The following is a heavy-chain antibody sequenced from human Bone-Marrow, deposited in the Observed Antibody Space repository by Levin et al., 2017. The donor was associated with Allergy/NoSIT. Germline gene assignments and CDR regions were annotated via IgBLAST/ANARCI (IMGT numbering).Heavy chain of an antibody. D-gene: IGHD4-23*01. J-gene: IGHJ4*02. CDR3: AREGPYGGNSFDY. CDR2: IYRGGST. CDR1: GFTVSTNY. Sequence: GESLKISCAASGFTVSTNYMTWVRQAPGKGLEWVSVIYRGGSTYYADSVKGRFTISRDNSKNTLYLQMNSLRAEDTAVYYCAREGPYGGNSFDYWGQGTLVTVSS. V-gene: IGHV3-66*01.